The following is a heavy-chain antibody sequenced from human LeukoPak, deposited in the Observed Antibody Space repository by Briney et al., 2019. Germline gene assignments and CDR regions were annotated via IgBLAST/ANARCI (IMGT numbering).Heavy chain of an antibody. CDR3: TRERRGSYYAFES. V-gene: IGHV3-11*05. Sequence: GGSLRLSCAASGFSVSDYSISWIRQSPGKGPEWISYVMSGRGSTNYADSVKGRFTISRDNAKNSVALQLDGLRADDTAVYFCTRERRGSYYAFESWGQGTLVTISS. D-gene: IGHD3-16*01. CDR2: VMSGRGST. J-gene: IGHJ4*02. CDR1: GFSVSDYS.